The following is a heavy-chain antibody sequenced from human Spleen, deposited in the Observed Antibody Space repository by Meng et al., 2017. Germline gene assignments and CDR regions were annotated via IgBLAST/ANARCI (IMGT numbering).Heavy chain of an antibody. Sequence: VQLQQWGAGLLKPSATLSLTCVVSGGSFSDYYWSWIRQPPGKGLEWIGEINHSGSTNYNPSLESRVTISVDTSKNQFSLKLSSVTAADTAVYYCARARQTAMVVDYWGQGTLVTVSS. CDR3: ARARQTAMVVDY. D-gene: IGHD2-21*02. V-gene: IGHV4-34*01. CDR1: GGSFSDYY. CDR2: INHSGST. J-gene: IGHJ4*02.